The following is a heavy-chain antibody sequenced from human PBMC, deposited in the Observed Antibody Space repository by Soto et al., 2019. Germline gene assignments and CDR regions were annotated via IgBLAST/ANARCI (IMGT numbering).Heavy chain of an antibody. D-gene: IGHD4-4*01. V-gene: IGHV3-9*01. CDR1: GFTFDDYA. Sequence: GGSLRLSCAASGFTFDDYAMHWVRQAPGKGLEWVSGIGWNSGSRGYADSVRGRFTISRDNAKNSLYLQMNSLRAEDTALYYCAKDKGAIDYSNYGFDPWGQGTLVTVSS. J-gene: IGHJ5*02. CDR3: AKDKGAIDYSNYGFDP. CDR2: IGWNSGSR.